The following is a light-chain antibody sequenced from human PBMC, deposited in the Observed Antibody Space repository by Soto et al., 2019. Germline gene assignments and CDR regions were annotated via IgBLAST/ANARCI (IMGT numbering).Light chain of an antibody. CDR2: GAS. Sequence: EIGMTQSPGTRSVSAGERATLSCGASQSVSSNLAWYQQKTGQAPRLLIYGASTRATGIPARFSGSEYGTEFNLTISSLQSEDFAVYYCQQYNNWPRTFGQGTKVDIK. CDR1: QSVSSN. J-gene: IGKJ1*01. CDR3: QQYNNWPRT. V-gene: IGKV3-15*01.